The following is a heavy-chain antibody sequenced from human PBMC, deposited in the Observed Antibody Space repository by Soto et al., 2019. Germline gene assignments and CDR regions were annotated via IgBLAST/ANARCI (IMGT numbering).Heavy chain of an antibody. CDR3: ARRGYDCSGGSCYGYFDY. CDR1: GGTFSSYA. CDR2: IIPIFGTA. D-gene: IGHD2-15*01. Sequence: QVQLVQSGAEAKKPGSSVKVSCKASGGTFSSYAISWVRQAPGQGLEWMGGIIPIFGTANYAQKFQGRVTITADESTSTAYMELSSLRSEDTAVYYCARRGYDCSGGSCYGYFDYWGQGTLVTVSS. V-gene: IGHV1-69*01. J-gene: IGHJ4*02.